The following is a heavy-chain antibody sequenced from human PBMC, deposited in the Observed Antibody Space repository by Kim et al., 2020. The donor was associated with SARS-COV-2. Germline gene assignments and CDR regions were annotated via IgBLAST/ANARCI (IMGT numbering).Heavy chain of an antibody. D-gene: IGHD3-9*01. CDR1: GYTFTSYG. CDR2: ISAYNGNT. J-gene: IGHJ4*02. CDR3: ARDVLEDYDILTGYYNPPKVTFDY. V-gene: IGHV1-18*01. Sequence: ASVKVSCKASGYTFTSYGISWVRQAPGQGLEWMGWISAYNGNTNYAQKLQGRVTMTTDTSTSTAYMELRSLRSDDTAVYYCARDVLEDYDILTGYYNPPKVTFDYWGQGTLVTVSS.